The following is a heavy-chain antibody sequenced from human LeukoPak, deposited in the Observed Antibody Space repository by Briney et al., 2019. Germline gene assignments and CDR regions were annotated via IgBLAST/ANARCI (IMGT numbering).Heavy chain of an antibody. CDR2: INPNSGGT. J-gene: IGHJ5*02. CDR1: GYTFTGYY. CDR3: ARVRIYDFWSGYYGSTAFDP. Sequence: ASVKVSCKASGYTFTGYYMHWVRQAPGQGLEWMGWINPNSGGTNYAQKFQGRVTMTRDTSISTAYMELSRLRSDDTAVYYCARVRIYDFWSGYYGSTAFDPWGQGTLVTVSS. V-gene: IGHV1-2*02. D-gene: IGHD3-3*01.